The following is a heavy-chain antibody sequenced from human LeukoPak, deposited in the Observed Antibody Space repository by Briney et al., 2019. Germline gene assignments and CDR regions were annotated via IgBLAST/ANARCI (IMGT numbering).Heavy chain of an antibody. Sequence: PGGSLRLSCAASGFIFNNYFMTWVRQAPGKGLEWVANLKQDGSEKYYVDSVKGRFTISRDNAKNSLYLQMHSLRAEDTAVYYCARTDYGDNDWYFDLWGRGALVTVSS. CDR3: ARTDYGDNDWYFDL. CDR1: GFIFNNYF. V-gene: IGHV3-7*01. CDR2: LKQDGSEK. D-gene: IGHD4-17*01. J-gene: IGHJ2*01.